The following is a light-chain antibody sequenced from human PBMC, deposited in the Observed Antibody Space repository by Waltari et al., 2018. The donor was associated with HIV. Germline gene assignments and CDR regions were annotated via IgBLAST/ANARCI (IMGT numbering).Light chain of an antibody. V-gene: IGLV3-21*01. CDR3: QVWDTNTDQDVI. Sequence: SYVLTQPPSVSVAPGKTARITCGGENIGSKSVNWYQKQPGQAPVMVIYHDTDRPSGIPDRFSGSNSEDTSTLTSRRVEAGDEADYVCQVWDTNTDQDVIFGGGTNLAV. CDR2: HDT. CDR1: NIGSKS. J-gene: IGLJ2*01.